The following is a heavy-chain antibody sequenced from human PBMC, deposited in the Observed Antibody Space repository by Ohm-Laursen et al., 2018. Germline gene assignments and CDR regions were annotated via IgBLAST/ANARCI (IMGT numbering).Heavy chain of an antibody. J-gene: IGHJ2*01. CDR3: AKRLRPVAGYWYFDL. D-gene: IGHD6-19*01. CDR2: ISGSGGST. CDR1: GFIVSNNY. Sequence: SLRLSCAASGFIVSNNYMSWVRQAPGKGLEWVSGISGSGGSTYYADSVKGRFTISRDNSKNTLYLQMNSLRAEDTAVYYCAKRLRPVAGYWYFDLWGRGTLVTVSS. V-gene: IGHV3-23*01.